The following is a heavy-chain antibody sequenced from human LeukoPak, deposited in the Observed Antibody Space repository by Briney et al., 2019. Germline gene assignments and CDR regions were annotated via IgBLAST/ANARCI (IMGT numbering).Heavy chain of an antibody. CDR3: ARDQGSYGDYGNWFDP. V-gene: IGHV1-18*01. CDR1: GYTFTSYG. Sequence: GASVKVSCKASGYTFTSYGISWVRQAPGQGLEWMGWISAYNGNTNYAQKLQGRVTMTTDTSTSTAYMELRSLRSDDTAVYYCARDQGSYGDYGNWFDPWGQGTLVTVSS. D-gene: IGHD4-17*01. CDR2: ISAYNGNT. J-gene: IGHJ5*02.